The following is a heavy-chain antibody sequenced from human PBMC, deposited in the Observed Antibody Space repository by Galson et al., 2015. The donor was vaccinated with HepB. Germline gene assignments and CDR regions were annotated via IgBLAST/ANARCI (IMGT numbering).Heavy chain of an antibody. V-gene: IGHV1-3*01. CDR3: AIGRTAVKYYEL. Sequence: SVKVSCKASGYTYSRFGVHWVRQAPGQRLEWMGWINADNGKTKYSQKFQGRVTITGDTSAYTSYLDLSTLRSEDTAVYYCAIGRTAVKYYELWGQGTLVSVPP. J-gene: IGHJ4*02. D-gene: IGHD3-16*01. CDR2: INADNGKT. CDR1: GYTYSRFG.